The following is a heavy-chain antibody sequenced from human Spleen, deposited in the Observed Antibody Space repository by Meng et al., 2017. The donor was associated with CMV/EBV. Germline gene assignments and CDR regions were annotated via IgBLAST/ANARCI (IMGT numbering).Heavy chain of an antibody. V-gene: IGHV3-7*03. CDR2: IKGDGSEK. CDR1: GFTFRTYG. CDR3: ARDVWWLRFFDY. J-gene: IGHJ4*02. Sequence: GGSLRLSCAASGFTFRTYGMHWVRQAPGKGLEWVANIKGDGSEKNYVDSVKGRFTISRDNAKKSLYLHMNSLRVEDTAVYYCARDVWWLRFFDYWGQGTLVTVSS. D-gene: IGHD5-12*01.